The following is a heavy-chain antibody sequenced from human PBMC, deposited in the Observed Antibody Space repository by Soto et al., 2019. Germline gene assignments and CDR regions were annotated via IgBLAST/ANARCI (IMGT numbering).Heavy chain of an antibody. CDR1: GFTFSSYS. CDR2: ITSSSHT. J-gene: IGHJ4*02. Sequence: EVQLVESGGGLVKAGGSLRLSCAASGFTFSSYSMNWVRQAPGKGLEWVSSITSSSHTYYADSVKGRFTISRDNAKNSLYLQMNSLRAEDTAVYYYARGGDGYIGRGQGILVTVSS. D-gene: IGHD5-12*01. CDR3: ARGGDGYIG. V-gene: IGHV3-21*01.